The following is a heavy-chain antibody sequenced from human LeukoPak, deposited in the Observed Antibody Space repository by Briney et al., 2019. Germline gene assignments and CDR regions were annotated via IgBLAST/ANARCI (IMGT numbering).Heavy chain of an antibody. Sequence: GASVKVSCKASGGTFSSYAISWVRQAPGQGLEWMGGIIPIFGTANYAQKFQDRVTITADESTSTAYMELSSLRSEDTAVYYCARDPQPYYYESTLGYYYYGMDVWGQGTTVTVSS. V-gene: IGHV1-69*13. CDR3: ARDPQPYYYESTLGYYYYGMDV. J-gene: IGHJ6*02. D-gene: IGHD3-22*01. CDR2: IIPIFGTA. CDR1: GGTFSSYA.